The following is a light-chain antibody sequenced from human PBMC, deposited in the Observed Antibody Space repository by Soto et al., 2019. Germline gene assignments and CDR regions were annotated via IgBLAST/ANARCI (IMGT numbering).Light chain of an antibody. V-gene: IGLV1-51*01. CDR3: AAWDNSLTGVV. CDR1: SSNIGATY. Sequence: QSALTQPPSVSAAPGQKVTISCSGSSSNIGATYVSWYHHLPGAAPKLLIYDNNKRPSGIPDRFSGSKSGTSATLVITGLQTGDEADYYCAAWDNSLTGVVLGGGTQLTVL. J-gene: IGLJ2*01. CDR2: DNN.